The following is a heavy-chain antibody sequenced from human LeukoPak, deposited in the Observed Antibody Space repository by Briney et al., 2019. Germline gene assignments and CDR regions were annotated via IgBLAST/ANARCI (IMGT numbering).Heavy chain of an antibody. CDR1: GGSISSYY. V-gene: IGHV4-59*01. D-gene: IGHD2-15*01. CDR3: ARDPLGGYDYYGMDV. Sequence: SETLSLTCTVSGGSISSYYWSWIRQPPGKGLEWIGYIYYSGSTNYNPSPKSRVTISVDTSKNQFSLKLSSVTAADTAVYYCARDPLGGYDYYGMDVWGQGTTVTVSS. CDR2: IYYSGST. J-gene: IGHJ6*02.